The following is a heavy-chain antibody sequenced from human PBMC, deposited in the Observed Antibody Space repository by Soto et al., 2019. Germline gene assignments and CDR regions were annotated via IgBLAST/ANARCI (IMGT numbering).Heavy chain of an antibody. V-gene: IGHV1-69*12. CDR3: XXXXXXXXXXXXNGYSG. Sequence: QVQLVQSGAEVKKPESSVKVSCKAPGGTFSTYAISWVRQAPGQGLEWMGGIIPMFGTANYAQRFQDRVTITADESTNTVYMELSXXXXXXXXXXXXXXXXXXXXXXXXNGYSGWGQGTLVTXXS. CDR2: IIPMFGTA. D-gene: IGHD3-22*01. CDR1: GGTFSTYA. J-gene: IGHJ4*02.